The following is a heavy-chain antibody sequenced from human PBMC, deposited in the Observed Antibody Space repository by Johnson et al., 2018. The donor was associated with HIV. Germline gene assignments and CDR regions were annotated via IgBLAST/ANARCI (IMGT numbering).Heavy chain of an antibody. V-gene: IGHV3-74*02. J-gene: IGHJ3*02. CDR3: SRVSTRCTSSGVLILPTGAFDI. CDR1: GFTFSSYW. CDR2: INWSGGDA. D-gene: IGHD3-3*01. Sequence: VQLMESGGGVVQPGRSLRLSCAASGFTFSSYWMHWVRQAPGKGLVWVSRINWSGGDAGYVDSVKGRFTISRDNAKNSLYLQMNSRTAEDTALYYVSRVSTRCTSSGVLILPTGAFDIWGRGTLVTVSS.